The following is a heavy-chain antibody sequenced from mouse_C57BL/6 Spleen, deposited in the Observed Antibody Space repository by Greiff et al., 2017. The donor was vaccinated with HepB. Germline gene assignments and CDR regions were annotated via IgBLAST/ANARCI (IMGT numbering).Heavy chain of an antibody. CDR3: ARAGYSNLFAY. Sequence: EVHLVESEGGLVQPGSSMKLSCTASGFTFSDYYMAWVRQVPEKGLEWVANINYDGSSTYYLDSLKSRFIISRDNAKNILYLQMSSLKSEDTATYYCARAGYSNLFAYWGQGTLVTVSA. CDR1: GFTFSDYY. CDR2: INYDGSST. V-gene: IGHV5-16*01. J-gene: IGHJ3*01. D-gene: IGHD2-5*01.